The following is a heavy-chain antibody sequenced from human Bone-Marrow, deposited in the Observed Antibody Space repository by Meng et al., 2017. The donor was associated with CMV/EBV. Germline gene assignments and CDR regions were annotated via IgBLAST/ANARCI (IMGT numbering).Heavy chain of an antibody. CDR1: GGSFSGYY. CDR2: INHSGST. J-gene: IGHJ4*02. D-gene: IGHD3-22*01. CDR3: ARGRGPYSFDSNVYYGY. V-gene: IGHV4-34*01. Sequence: SETLSLTCAVYGGSFSGYYWSWIRQPPGKGLEWVGEINHSGSTNYNPSLKSRVTISVDTSKNQSSLKLSSVTAADTAVYYCARGRGPYSFDSNVYYGYWGQGTLVTVSS.